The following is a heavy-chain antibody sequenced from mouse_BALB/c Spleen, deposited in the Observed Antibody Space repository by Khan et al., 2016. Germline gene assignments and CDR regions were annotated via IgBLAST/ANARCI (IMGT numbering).Heavy chain of an antibody. Sequence: QVRLQQSGTELLRPGASVKLSCKASGYTFTDYYLHWVMQRTGQGLEWIGEMFPGSGSTYYNEKFKGKASLTADTSSSTAYMQLSSLTSADSAVYFWARSHYGSSPIDYWS. J-gene: IGHJ4*01. CDR3: ARSHYGSSPIDY. CDR1: GYTFTDYY. D-gene: IGHD1-2*01. V-gene: IGHV1-77*01. CDR2: MFPGSGST.